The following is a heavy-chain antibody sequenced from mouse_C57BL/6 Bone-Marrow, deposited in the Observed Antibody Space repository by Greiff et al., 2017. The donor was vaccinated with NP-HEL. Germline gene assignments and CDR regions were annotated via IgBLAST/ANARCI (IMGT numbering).Heavy chain of an antibody. J-gene: IGHJ4*01. CDR1: GYAFTNYL. V-gene: IGHV1-54*01. CDR3: ARDHMDY. CDR2: INPGSGGT. Sequence: QVQLQQSGAELVRPGTSVKVSCKASGYAFTNYLIEWVKQRPGQGLEWIGVINPGSGGTNYNEKFKGKATLTADKSSSTAYMQLSSLTSEDSAVYFCARDHMDYWGQGTSVTVSS.